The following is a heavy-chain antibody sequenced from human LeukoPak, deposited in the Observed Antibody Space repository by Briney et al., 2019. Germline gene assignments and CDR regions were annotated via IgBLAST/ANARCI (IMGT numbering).Heavy chain of an antibody. CDR1: GGSISSSSYY. CDR2: IYYSGST. CDR3: ASPPIGRWELPCFDY. V-gene: IGHV4-39*01. Sequence: SETLSLTCTVSGGSISSSSYYWGWIRQPPGKGLEWIGSIYYSGSTYYNPSLKSRVTISVDTSKNQFSLKLSSVTAADTAVYYCASPPIGRWELPCFDYWGQGTLVTVSS. D-gene: IGHD1-26*01. J-gene: IGHJ4*02.